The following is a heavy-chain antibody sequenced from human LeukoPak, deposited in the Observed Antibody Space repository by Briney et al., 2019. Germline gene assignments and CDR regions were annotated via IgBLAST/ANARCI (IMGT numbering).Heavy chain of an antibody. J-gene: IGHJ2*01. V-gene: IGHV4-4*07. D-gene: IGHD6-19*01. CDR2: IYTSGST. Sequence: SETLSLTCTVSGGSISSYYWSWVRQPAGKGLEWIGRIYTSGSTNYNPSLKSRGTISVDKSKNQFSLTLSSVTAADTAVYYCARSLYSSGWSKGYWYFDLWGRGTLVTVSS. CDR3: ARSLYSSGWSKGYWYFDL. CDR1: GGSISSYY.